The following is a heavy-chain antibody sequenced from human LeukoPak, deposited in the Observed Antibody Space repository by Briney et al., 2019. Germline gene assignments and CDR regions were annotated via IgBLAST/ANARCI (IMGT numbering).Heavy chain of an antibody. CDR3: ARDPRTVRI. CDR1: GFTFSSYT. V-gene: IGHV3-21*01. J-gene: IGHJ1*01. Sequence: GGSLRLSCAASGFTFSSYTMNWVRQAPGKGLEWVSSISTSSSYIYYADSVKGRFTISRDNAKNLLYLQMDSLRVEDTAIYYCARDPRTVRIWGQGTLVTVSS. D-gene: IGHD1-1*01. CDR2: ISTSSSYI.